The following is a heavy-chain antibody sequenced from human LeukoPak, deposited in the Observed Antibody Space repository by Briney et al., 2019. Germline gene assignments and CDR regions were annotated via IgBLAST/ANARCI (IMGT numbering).Heavy chain of an antibody. D-gene: IGHD2-15*01. CDR3: ARDRAAGVGDY. CDR2: ISAYNGNT. V-gene: IGHV1-18*04. J-gene: IGHJ4*02. CDR1: GYTFTSYG. Sequence: ASVKVSCKASGYTFTSYGISWARQAPGQGLEWMGWISAYNGNTNYAQKPQGRVTMTTDTSTSTAYVELRSLRSDDTAVYYCARDRAAGVGDYWGQGTLVTVSS.